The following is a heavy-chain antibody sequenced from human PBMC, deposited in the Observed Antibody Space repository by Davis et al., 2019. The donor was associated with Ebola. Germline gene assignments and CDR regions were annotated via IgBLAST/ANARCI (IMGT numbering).Heavy chain of an antibody. CDR1: GFTFSNAW. J-gene: IGHJ4*02. Sequence: GGSLRLSCAASGFTFSNAWMSWVRQAPGKGLEWVGRIRSKANSYATAYAASVKGRFTISRDDSKNTAYLQMNSLKTEDTAVYYCTSHEWELRSYWGQGTLVTVSS. CDR3: TSHEWELRSY. V-gene: IGHV3-73*01. CDR2: IRSKANSYAT. D-gene: IGHD1-26*01.